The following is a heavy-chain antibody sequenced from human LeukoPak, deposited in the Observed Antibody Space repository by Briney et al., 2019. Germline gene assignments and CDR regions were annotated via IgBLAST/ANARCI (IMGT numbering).Heavy chain of an antibody. Sequence: PSETLSLTCTVSGGSISSYYWSWIRQPPGKGLEWIGYIYYSGSTNYNPSLKSRVTISVDTSKNQFSLKLSSLTAADTAVYYCARDRKYYYHMDVWGKGTTVTVSS. CDR1: GGSISSYY. V-gene: IGHV4-59*12. D-gene: IGHD1-14*01. J-gene: IGHJ6*03. CDR2: IYYSGST. CDR3: ARDRKYYYHMDV.